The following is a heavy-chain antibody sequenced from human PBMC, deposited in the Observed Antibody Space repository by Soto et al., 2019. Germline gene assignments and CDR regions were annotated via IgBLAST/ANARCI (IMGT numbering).Heavy chain of an antibody. V-gene: IGHV3-30-3*01. CDR3: TTLEWITRN. CDR1: GFSFSAYP. Sequence: HPGGSLRLSCAASGFSFSAYPMHWVRQAPGKGLDWVAVSSHDGTTKHYADSVKGRFTISRDNSRNTLDLQMNSLRADDTGVYYCTTLEWITRNWGQGTQVTVSS. J-gene: IGHJ4*02. CDR2: SSHDGTTK. D-gene: IGHD1-20*01.